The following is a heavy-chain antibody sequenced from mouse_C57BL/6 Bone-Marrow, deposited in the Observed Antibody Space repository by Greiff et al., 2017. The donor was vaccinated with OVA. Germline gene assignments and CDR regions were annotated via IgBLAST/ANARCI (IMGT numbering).Heavy chain of an antibody. CDR1: GYTFTSYW. J-gene: IGHJ4*01. CDR3: AREWTTVAAYDSMDY. Sequence: QVQLQQPGAELVKPGASVKLSCKASGYTFTSYWMPWVKQRPGRGLEWIGRIDPNSGGTKYNEKFKSKATLTGDKPSSTAYLQLSSLTSEDSAVCYCAREWTTVAAYDSMDYWGQGTSLTVSS. V-gene: IGHV1-72*01. CDR2: IDPNSGGT. D-gene: IGHD1-1*01.